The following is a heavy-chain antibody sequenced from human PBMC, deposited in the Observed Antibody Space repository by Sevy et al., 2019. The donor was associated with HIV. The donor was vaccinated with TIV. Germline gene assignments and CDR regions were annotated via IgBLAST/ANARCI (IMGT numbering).Heavy chain of an antibody. V-gene: IGHV3-53*01. CDR1: GFTVSNNY. Sequence: GGSLRLSCTASGFTVSNNYMSWVRQAPGKGLEWVSGFYAGGNTYYADSVKGRFTISRDNSKNTVYLQMNSLRVEDTAVYYCARETLSGYNLWGQGTLVTVSS. D-gene: IGHD5-12*01. CDR2: FYAGGNT. CDR3: ARETLSGYNL. J-gene: IGHJ4*02.